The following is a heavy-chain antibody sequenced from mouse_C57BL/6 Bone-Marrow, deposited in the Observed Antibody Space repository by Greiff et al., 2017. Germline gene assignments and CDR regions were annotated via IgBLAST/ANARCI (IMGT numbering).Heavy chain of an antibody. CDR3: ARERQGLLRADY. D-gene: IGHD1-1*01. CDR2: IDPSDSYT. CDR1: GYTFTSYW. V-gene: IGHV1-69*01. J-gene: IGHJ2*01. Sequence: QVQLQQPGAELVMPGASVKLSCKASGYTFTSYWMHWVKQRPGQGLEWIGEIDPSDSYTNYNQKFKGKSTLTVDKSSSTAYMRLSSLTSEDSAVYDCARERQGLLRADYWGQGTTLTVSS.